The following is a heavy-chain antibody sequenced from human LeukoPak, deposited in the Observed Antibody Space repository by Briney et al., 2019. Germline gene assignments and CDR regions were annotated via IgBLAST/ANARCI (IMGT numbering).Heavy chain of an antibody. Sequence: PGGSLRLSCAASGFTFSSYGMHWVRQAPGKGLEWVAVISYDGSNKYYADSVKGRFTISRDNSKNRLYLQMNSLRAEDTAVYYCAKGTNLYSSEFDYWGQGTLVTVSS. CDR1: GFTFSSYG. D-gene: IGHD6-19*01. J-gene: IGHJ4*02. CDR3: AKGTNLYSSEFDY. V-gene: IGHV3-30*18. CDR2: ISYDGSNK.